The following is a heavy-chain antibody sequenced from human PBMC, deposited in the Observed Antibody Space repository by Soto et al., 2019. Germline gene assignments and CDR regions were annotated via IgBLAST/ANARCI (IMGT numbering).Heavy chain of an antibody. CDR3: ARGRGSAYYFDY. Sequence: QVQLQESGPGLVKPSQTLSLTCTVSGGSVSSGGYYWSWICQHPAMGLEWIGYIHDSGNTGYNPSLNSRITISLDTSQNQFSLHLSSVTAADTAVYYCARGRGSAYYFDYWGQGTLVTVSS. D-gene: IGHD3-22*01. CDR2: IHDSGNT. CDR1: GGSVSSGGYY. J-gene: IGHJ4*02. V-gene: IGHV4-31*03.